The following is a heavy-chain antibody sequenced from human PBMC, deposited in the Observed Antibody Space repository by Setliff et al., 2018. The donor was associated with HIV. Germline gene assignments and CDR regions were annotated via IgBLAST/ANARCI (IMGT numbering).Heavy chain of an antibody. J-gene: IGHJ4*02. CDR3: ARDRGWEVGTTSDFDY. Sequence: PGGSLRLSCAASGFTFSSYGMHWVRQAPGKGLEWVAVIWYDGSNKYYADSVKGRLTISRDNAKNSLYLQMDSLRAEDTAVYYCARDRGWEVGTTSDFDYWGQGTLVTVPS. CDR1: GFTFSSYG. CDR2: IWYDGSNK. D-gene: IGHD1-26*01. V-gene: IGHV3-33*01.